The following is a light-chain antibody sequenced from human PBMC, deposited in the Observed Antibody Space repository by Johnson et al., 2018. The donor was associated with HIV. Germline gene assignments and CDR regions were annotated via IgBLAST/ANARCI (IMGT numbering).Light chain of an antibody. Sequence: HSVLTQPPSVSAAPGQKVTISCSGSSSNIGNNYVSWYQQLPGTAPKLLIYENNKRPSGIPDRFSGSKSGTSATLGITGLQTGDEADYYCGTLDSSLSVNYGFGTGTKVTVL. V-gene: IGLV1-51*02. CDR1: SSNIGNNY. J-gene: IGLJ1*01. CDR2: ENN. CDR3: GTLDSSLSVNYG.